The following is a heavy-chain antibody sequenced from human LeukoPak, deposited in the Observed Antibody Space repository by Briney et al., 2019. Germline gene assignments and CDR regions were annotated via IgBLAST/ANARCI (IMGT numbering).Heavy chain of an antibody. Sequence: GGSLRLSCAASGFTFSSYAMHWVRQAPGKGLEWVAVISYDGSNKYYADSVKGRFTISRDNSKNTLYLQMNSLRAEGTAVYYCARDGDGYYDSSGPSGDYFDYWGQGTLVTVSS. CDR2: ISYDGSNK. CDR1: GFTFSSYA. V-gene: IGHV3-30-3*01. CDR3: ARDGDGYYDSSGPSGDYFDY. J-gene: IGHJ4*02. D-gene: IGHD3-22*01.